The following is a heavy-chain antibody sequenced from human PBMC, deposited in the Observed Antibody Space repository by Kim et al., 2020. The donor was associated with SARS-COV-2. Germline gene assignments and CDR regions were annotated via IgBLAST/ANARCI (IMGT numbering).Heavy chain of an antibody. CDR1: GYNFTSYW. CDR3: ARQEINCSGGSCYSEFDY. V-gene: IGHV5-10-1*01. Sequence: GESLKISCKGSGYNFTSYWISWVRQMPGKGLEWMGRIDPSDSYTNYSPSFQGHVTISADKSISTAYLQWSSLKASDTAMYYCARQEINCSGGSCYSEFDYWGQGTLVTVSS. J-gene: IGHJ4*02. D-gene: IGHD2-15*01. CDR2: IDPSDSYT.